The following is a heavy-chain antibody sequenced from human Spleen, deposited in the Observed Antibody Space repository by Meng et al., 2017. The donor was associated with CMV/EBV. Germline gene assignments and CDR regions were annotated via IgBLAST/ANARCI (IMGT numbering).Heavy chain of an antibody. CDR3: ARASETYAAY. V-gene: IGHV1-18*01. Sequence: ASVKVSCKASGGTFTNLAITWVRQAPGQGLEWMGWINAYNGNTDYAQKFQGRVTMTTDTSTSTAYMELTSLRSDDTAVYYCARASETYAAYWGQGTLVTVSS. D-gene: IGHD2-15*01. CDR1: GGTFTNLA. J-gene: IGHJ4*02. CDR2: INAYNGNT.